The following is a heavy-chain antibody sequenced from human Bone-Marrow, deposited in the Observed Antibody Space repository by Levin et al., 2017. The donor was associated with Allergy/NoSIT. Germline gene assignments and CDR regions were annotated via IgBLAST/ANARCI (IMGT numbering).Heavy chain of an antibody. CDR1: GFTFDESA. V-gene: IGHV3-9*01. Sequence: GGSLRLSCAASGFTFDESAMHWVRQVPGKGLEWVSGISGNGGGIGYADSVKGRFTISRDNAKNSLYLQMTSLRPEDAAVYYCTKDRSRDNYDSSGYYSHDAFEMWGQGTMVTVSS. J-gene: IGHJ3*02. CDR3: TKDRSRDNYDSSGYYSHDAFEM. CDR2: ISGNGGGI. D-gene: IGHD3-22*01.